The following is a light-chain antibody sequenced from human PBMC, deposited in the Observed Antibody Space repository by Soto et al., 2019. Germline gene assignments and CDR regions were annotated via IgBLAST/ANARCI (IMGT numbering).Light chain of an antibody. CDR1: RSVLFSSDSENY. CDR2: WAS. V-gene: IGKV4-1*01. J-gene: IGKJ2*01. CDR3: QQYYSSPYT. Sequence: DIVMTQSPDSLAVSLGERATINCKSSRSVLFSSDSENYLAWYQQKPGQPPKLLIYWASTRESGVPDRFSGSGSGTDFTLTISSLQAEDVGVYYCQQYYSSPYTFGQGTKLEI.